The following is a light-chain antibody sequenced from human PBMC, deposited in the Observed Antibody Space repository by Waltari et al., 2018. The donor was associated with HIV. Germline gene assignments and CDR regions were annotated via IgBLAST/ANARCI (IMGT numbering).Light chain of an antibody. CDR2: KAS. CDR3: KQYNSYPLT. J-gene: IGKJ4*01. V-gene: IGKV1-5*03. CDR1: ESLSSW. Sequence: DTQMTQSPDTLSASVGARVTIVCRANESLSSWLAWYQQRPGMRPKLLIYKASVLERGVSARFSGSGSGTNFALTISDLQADDVATYFCKQYNSYPLTFGGGTKVEI.